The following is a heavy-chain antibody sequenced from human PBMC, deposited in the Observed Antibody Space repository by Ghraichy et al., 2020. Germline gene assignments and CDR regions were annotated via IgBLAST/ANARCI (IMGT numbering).Heavy chain of an antibody. J-gene: IGHJ4*02. Sequence: ASVKVSCKASGYTFTSYDINWVRQATGQGLEWMGWMNPNSGNTGYAQKFQGRVTMTRNTSISTAYMELSSLRSEDTAVYYCARGGDIVVVPAAIRGDLDYWGQGTLVTVSS. V-gene: IGHV1-8*01. CDR1: GYTFTSYD. CDR3: ARGGDIVVVPAAIRGDLDY. D-gene: IGHD2-2*01. CDR2: MNPNSGNT.